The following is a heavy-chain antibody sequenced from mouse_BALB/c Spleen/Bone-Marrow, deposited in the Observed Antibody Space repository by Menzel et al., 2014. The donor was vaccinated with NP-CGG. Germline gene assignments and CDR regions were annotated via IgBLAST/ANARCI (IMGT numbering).Heavy chain of an antibody. CDR3: ARSGDSSGYGFAY. Sequence: QVQLKHSGPELVKPGPLVKISCMASGYTFTSYDINWVKQRPGQGLEWIGWIYPGDGSTKYNEKFKGKATLTADKSSSTAYMQLSSLTSENSAVYFCARSGDSSGYGFAYWGQGTLVTVSA. CDR2: IYPGDGST. V-gene: IGHV1S56*01. J-gene: IGHJ3*01. D-gene: IGHD3-2*01. CDR1: GYTFTSYD.